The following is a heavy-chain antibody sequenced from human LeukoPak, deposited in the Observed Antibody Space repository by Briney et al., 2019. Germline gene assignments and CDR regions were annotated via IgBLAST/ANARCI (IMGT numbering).Heavy chain of an antibody. CDR3: ARERIAAAYFDY. V-gene: IGHV4-59*12. CDR1: GGSISSYY. D-gene: IGHD6-13*01. J-gene: IGHJ4*02. Sequence: SETLSHTCTVSGGSISSYYWSWIRQPPGKGLEWIGYIYYSGSTNYNPSLKSRVTISVDTSKNQFSLKLSSVTAADTAVYYCARERIAAAYFDYWGQGTLVTVSS. CDR2: IYYSGST.